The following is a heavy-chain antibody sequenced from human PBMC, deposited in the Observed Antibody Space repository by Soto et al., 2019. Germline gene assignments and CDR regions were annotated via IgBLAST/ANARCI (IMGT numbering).Heavy chain of an antibody. D-gene: IGHD6-6*01. CDR3: ARILYSSSLFSWFDP. CDR2: IDWDDDK. V-gene: IGHV2-70*01. CDR1: GFSLSTSGRC. J-gene: IGHJ5*02. Sequence: SGRTLVNPAQTLTLTCTVSGFSLSTSGRCVSWIRQPPGKALEWLALIDWDDDKYYSTSLKTRLTISKDTSKNQVVLTMTNMDPVDTATYYCARILYSSSLFSWFDPWGQGTLVTVSS.